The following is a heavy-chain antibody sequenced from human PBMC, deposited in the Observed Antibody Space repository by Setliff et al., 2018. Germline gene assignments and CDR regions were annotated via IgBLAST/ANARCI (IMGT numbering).Heavy chain of an antibody. CDR3: ARSSDSGYYHQRDAFDI. D-gene: IGHD3-22*01. CDR2: ISSYNGNT. CDR1: GYSFQRYG. Sequence: ASVKVSCKASGYSFQRYGINWLRQAPGQGLEWLGWISSYNGNTKYAQTVQDRIRVTTDTSTSTSYMELRSLRSDDTAVYFCARSSDSGYYHQRDAFDIWGQGTMVTVSS. V-gene: IGHV1-18*04. J-gene: IGHJ3*02.